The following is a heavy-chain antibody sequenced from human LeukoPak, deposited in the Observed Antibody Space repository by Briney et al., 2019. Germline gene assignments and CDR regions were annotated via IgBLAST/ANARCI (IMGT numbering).Heavy chain of an antibody. J-gene: IGHJ4*02. CDR3: ARESYYGSGRKYYFDY. Sequence: GGALRLSCAASGFTFSSNWMCWVCQAQGTGRGRGANINQEESEKYYVNSVRGRFTITRDNAKTSLYLQMNSLRAEDTAVYYCARESYYGSGRKYYFDYWGQGTLVTVSS. V-gene: IGHV3-7*01. CDR1: GFTFSSNW. D-gene: IGHD3-10*01. CDR2: INQEESEK.